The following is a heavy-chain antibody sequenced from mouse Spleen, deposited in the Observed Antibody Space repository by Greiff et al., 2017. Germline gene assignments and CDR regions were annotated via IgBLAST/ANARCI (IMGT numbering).Heavy chain of an antibody. D-gene: IGHD1-1*01. V-gene: IGHV5-9-1*01. Sequence: EVMLVESGGGLVKPGGSLKLSCAASGFTFSSYAMSWVRQTPEKRLEWVATISSGGSYTYYPDSVKGRFTISRDNAKNTLYLQMSSLRSEDTAMYYCARPFITTGGYFDVWGAGATVTVSS. J-gene: IGHJ1*01. CDR2: ISSGGSYT. CDR3: ARPFITTGGYFDV. CDR1: GFTFSSYA.